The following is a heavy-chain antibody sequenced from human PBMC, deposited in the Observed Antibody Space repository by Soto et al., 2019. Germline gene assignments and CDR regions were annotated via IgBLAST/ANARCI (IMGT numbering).Heavy chain of an antibody. CDR2: ISSSSSTI. D-gene: IGHD3-10*01. CDR3: ARDRQITMVRGVPYYYYGMDV. Sequence: GGSLRLSCAASGFTFSSYSMNWVRQAPGKGLEWVSYISSSSSTIYYADSVKGRFTISRDNAKNSLYLQMNSLRDEDTAVYYCARDRQITMVRGVPYYYYGMDVWGQGTTVTVSS. V-gene: IGHV3-48*02. CDR1: GFTFSSYS. J-gene: IGHJ6*02.